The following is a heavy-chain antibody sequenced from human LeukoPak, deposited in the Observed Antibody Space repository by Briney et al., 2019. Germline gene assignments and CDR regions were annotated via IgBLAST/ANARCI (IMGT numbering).Heavy chain of an antibody. CDR1: GFTFSGSA. CDR3: TMSSRMVRGVIGYYYGMDV. D-gene: IGHD3-10*01. V-gene: IGHV3-73*01. Sequence: GGSLKLSCAASGFTFSGSAMHWVRQASGKGLEWVGCIRSKANSYATAYAASVKGRFTISRDDSKNTAYLQMNSLKTEDTAVYYCTMSSRMVRGVIGYYYGMDVWGKGTTVTVSS. J-gene: IGHJ6*04. CDR2: IRSKANSYAT.